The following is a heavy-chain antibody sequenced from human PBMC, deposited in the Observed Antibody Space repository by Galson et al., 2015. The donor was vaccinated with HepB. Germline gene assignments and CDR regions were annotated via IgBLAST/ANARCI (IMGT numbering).Heavy chain of an antibody. V-gene: IGHV3-30*02. CDR2: IRYDESNK. D-gene: IGHD3-22*01. CDR3: AKDQYYDSSGSWGYFDY. J-gene: IGHJ4*02. CDR1: GFIFSSYG. Sequence: SLRLSCAASGFIFSSYGMHWVRQAPGKGLEWATFIRYDESNKYYADSVKGRFTISRDNSKNTLYLQMNSLRVEDTALYYCAKDQYYDSSGSWGYFDYWGQGTLVTVSS.